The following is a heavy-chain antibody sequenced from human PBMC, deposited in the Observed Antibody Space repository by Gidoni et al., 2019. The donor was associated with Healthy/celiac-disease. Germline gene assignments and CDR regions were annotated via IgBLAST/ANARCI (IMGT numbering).Heavy chain of an antibody. V-gene: IGHV1-69*01. CDR1: GGTFSSYA. CDR3: ARDKAGTDSSYPSSFFDY. Sequence: QVQLVQSGAEVKKPGSSVKVSCKASGGTFSSYAISWVRQAPGQGLEWMGGIIPIFGTANYAQKFQGRVTITADESTSTAYMELSSLRSEDTAVYYCARDKAGTDSSYPSSFFDYWGQGTLVTVSS. CDR2: IIPIFGTA. J-gene: IGHJ4*02. D-gene: IGHD3-16*01.